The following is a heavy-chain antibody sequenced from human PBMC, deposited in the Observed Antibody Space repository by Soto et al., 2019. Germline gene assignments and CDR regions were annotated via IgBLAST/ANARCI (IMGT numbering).Heavy chain of an antibody. CDR2: ISSNGGST. Sequence: GGSLRLSCAASGFTFSSYSMHWVRQAPGKGLEYVSAISSNGGSTYYANSVKGRFTISRDNSKNTLYLQMGSLRAEDMAVYYCARTVAGKHYYYYGMDVWGQGTTVTVSS. CDR1: GFTFSSYS. J-gene: IGHJ6*02. CDR3: ARTVAGKHYYYYGMDV. V-gene: IGHV3-64*01. D-gene: IGHD6-19*01.